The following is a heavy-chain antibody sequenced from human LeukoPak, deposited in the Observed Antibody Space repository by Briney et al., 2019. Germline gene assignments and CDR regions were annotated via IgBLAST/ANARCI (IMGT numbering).Heavy chain of an antibody. CDR1: GYTFTSYG. V-gene: IGHV1-18*01. Sequence: ASVKFSCKASGYTFTSYGISWVRQAPGQGLQSMGCISAFNGNTIYAQKLQGRVTMTTDTSTSTAYMELRSLRSDEPAVYYCASHQIYYYGSWRNNWFVPWPGGTLVTVYS. CDR3: ASHQIYYYGSWRNNWFVP. D-gene: IGHD3-10*01. J-gene: IGHJ5*02. CDR2: ISAFNGNT.